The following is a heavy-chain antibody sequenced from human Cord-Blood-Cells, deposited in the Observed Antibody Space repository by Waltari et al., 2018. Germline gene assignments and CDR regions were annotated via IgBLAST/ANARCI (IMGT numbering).Heavy chain of an antibody. CDR3: ARVPGSGDYYFDY. V-gene: IGHV1-69*06. J-gene: IGHJ4*02. CDR2: IIPIFGTA. D-gene: IGHD4-17*01. Sequence: KASGGTFSSYAISWVRQAPGQGLEWMGGIIPIFGTANYAQKFQGRVTITADKSTSTAYMELSSLRSEDTAVYYCARVPGSGDYYFDYWGQGTLVTVSS. CDR1: GGTFSSYA.